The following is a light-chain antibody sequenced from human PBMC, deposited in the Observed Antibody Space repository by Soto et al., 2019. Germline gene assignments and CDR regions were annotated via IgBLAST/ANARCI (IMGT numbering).Light chain of an antibody. J-gene: IGKJ5*01. CDR1: QSFSTY. V-gene: IGKV1-12*01. CDR2: AAS. CDR3: QQANSFPT. Sequence: DFQMTQSPSSLSASVGDRVTITCRASQSFSTYLAWYQQKPGKVPKLLIYAASSLQSGVPSRFSGSGSGTDFTLTISSLQPEDFATYYCQQANSFPTFGQGTRLEI.